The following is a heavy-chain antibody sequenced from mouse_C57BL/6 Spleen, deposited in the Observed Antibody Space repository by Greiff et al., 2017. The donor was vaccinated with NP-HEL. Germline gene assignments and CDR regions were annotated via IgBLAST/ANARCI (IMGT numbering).Heavy chain of an antibody. Sequence: VQLQESGAELVKPGASVKMSCKASGYTFTSYWITWVKQRPGQGLEWIGDIYPGSGSTNYNEKFKSKATLTVDTSSSTAYMQLSSLTSEDSAVYYCARYPSDGYYGAYWGQGTLVTVSA. CDR1: GYTFTSYW. V-gene: IGHV1-55*01. CDR2: IYPGSGST. CDR3: ARYPSDGYYGAY. J-gene: IGHJ3*01. D-gene: IGHD2-3*01.